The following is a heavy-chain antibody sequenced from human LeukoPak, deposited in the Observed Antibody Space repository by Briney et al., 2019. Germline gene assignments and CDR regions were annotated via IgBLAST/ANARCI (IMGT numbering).Heavy chain of an antibody. J-gene: IGHJ4*02. V-gene: IGHV3-30*02. CDR1: GFTFSIYG. Sequence: GGSLRLSCAASGFTFSIYGMHWVRQAPGKGLEWVAFIQYDESNKYYADSVKGRFTISRDTSKNTLFLQMNSLRAEDTAVYYCAKGGSGISLDYWGQGALVTVSS. CDR2: IQYDESNK. D-gene: IGHD3-16*01. CDR3: AKGGSGISLDY.